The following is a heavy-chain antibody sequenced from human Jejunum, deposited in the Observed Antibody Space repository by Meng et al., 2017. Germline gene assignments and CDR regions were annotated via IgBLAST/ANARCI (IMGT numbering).Heavy chain of an antibody. CDR2: VFHSCTP. CDR1: CGSITMTKW. D-gene: IGHD2-21*01. J-gene: IGHJ4*02. V-gene: IGHV4-4*02. Sequence: LPASVPGLVKPSGTLSLTCAVSCGSITMTKWWSWVRQTPWNVLECIGDVFHSCTPNYNPSLMSLLTMSVDKSKNQFSLNLTSVTAADTAVYYCASRPVGIRTYYFDCWGQGTLVTVSS. CDR3: ASRPVGIRTYYFDC.